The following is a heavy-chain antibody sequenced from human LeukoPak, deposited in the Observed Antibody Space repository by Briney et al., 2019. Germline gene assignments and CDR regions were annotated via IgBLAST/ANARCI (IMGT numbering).Heavy chain of an antibody. J-gene: IGHJ4*02. CDR2: IYYSGST. CDR1: GGSISSYY. V-gene: IGHV4-59*01. CDR3: ARSPRPYYYDSSGYYYTGSYFDY. D-gene: IGHD3-22*01. Sequence: PSETLSLTCTVSGGSISSYYWSWIRQPPGKGLEWIGYIYYSGSTNYNPSLKSRVTISVDTSKNQFSLKLSSVTAADTAVYYCARSPRPYYYDSSGYYYTGSYFDYWGQGTLVTVSS.